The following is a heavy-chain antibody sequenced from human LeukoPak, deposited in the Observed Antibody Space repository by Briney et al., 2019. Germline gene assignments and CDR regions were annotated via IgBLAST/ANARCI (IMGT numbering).Heavy chain of an antibody. J-gene: IGHJ4*02. D-gene: IGHD5-12*01. V-gene: IGHV1-24*01. CDR1: GYTRTELS. CDR2: FDPEDGET. Sequence: ASVKVSCKVSGYTRTELSMHWVRQAPGKGLEWMGGFDPEDGETIYAQKFQGRVTMTEDTSTDTAYMELSSLRSEDTAVYYCATDFMRYSGYERVDYWGQGTLVTVSS. CDR3: ATDFMRYSGYERVDY.